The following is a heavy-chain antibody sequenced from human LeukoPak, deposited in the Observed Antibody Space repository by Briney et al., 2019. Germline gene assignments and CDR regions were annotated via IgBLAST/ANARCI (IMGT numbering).Heavy chain of an antibody. V-gene: IGHV1-18*01. CDR1: AYTFTSYG. CDR3: ARSYYDSSGYYDDAFDI. CDR2: ISAYNGNT. D-gene: IGHD3-22*01. J-gene: IGHJ3*02. Sequence: ASVKVSCKTSAYTFTSYGISWVRQAPGQGLEWMGWISAYNGNTNYAQKLQGRVTMTTDTSTSTAYMELRSLRSDDTAVYYCARSYYDSSGYYDDAFDIWGQGTMVTVSS.